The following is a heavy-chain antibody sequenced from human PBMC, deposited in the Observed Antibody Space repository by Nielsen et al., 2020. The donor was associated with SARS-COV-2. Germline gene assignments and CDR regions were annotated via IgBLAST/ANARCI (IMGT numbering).Heavy chain of an antibody. J-gene: IGHJ4*02. CDR3: ARTYGVDTAMDSDFDY. CDR2: IIPIFGTA. V-gene: IGHV1-69*13. CDR1: GGTFSSYA. Sequence: SVKVSCKASGGTFSSYAISWVRQAPGQGLEWMGGIIPIFGTANYAQKFQGRVTITADESTSTAYMELSSLRSEDTAVYYCARTYGVDTAMDSDFDYWGQGTLVTVSS. D-gene: IGHD5-18*01.